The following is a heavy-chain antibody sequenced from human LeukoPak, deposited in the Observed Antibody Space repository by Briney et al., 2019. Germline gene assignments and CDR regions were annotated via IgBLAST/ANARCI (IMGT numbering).Heavy chain of an antibody. CDR3: AKRGYFDY. CDR1: GFTFSSYG. V-gene: IGHV3-30*18. Sequence: PGGSLRLSCAASGFTFSSYGMDWVRQAPGKGLEWVAVISYDGSNKYYADSVKGRFTISRDNSKNTLYLKMNSLRAEDTAVYYCAKRGYFDYWGQGTLVTVSS. J-gene: IGHJ4*02. CDR2: ISYDGSNK.